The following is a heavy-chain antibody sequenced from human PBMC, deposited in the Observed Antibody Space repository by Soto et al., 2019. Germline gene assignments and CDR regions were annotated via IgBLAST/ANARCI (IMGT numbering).Heavy chain of an antibody. Sequence: PGGSLRLSCAASGFTFSDYAMPWVRQAPGKGLEWVAVISYDGSIQYYADSVKGRFTISRDNSKNTLYLQMNSLGADDTALYYCARGHIVGANKIYFDFWGQGTLVTVSS. J-gene: IGHJ4*02. V-gene: IGHV3-30-3*01. D-gene: IGHD1-26*01. CDR2: ISYDGSIQ. CDR3: ARGHIVGANKIYFDF. CDR1: GFTFSDYA.